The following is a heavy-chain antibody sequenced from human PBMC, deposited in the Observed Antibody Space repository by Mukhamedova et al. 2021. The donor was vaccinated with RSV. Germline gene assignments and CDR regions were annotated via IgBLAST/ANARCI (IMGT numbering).Heavy chain of an antibody. J-gene: IGHJ4*02. CDR3: ARVLNYYDSSGYRYYFDY. D-gene: IGHD3-22*01. Sequence: GLEWIGEIYHSGSTNYNPSLKSRVTISVDKSKNQLSLKLSSVTAADTAVYYCARVLNYYDSSGYRYYFDYWGQGTLVTVSS. V-gene: IGHV4-4*02. CDR2: IYHSGST.